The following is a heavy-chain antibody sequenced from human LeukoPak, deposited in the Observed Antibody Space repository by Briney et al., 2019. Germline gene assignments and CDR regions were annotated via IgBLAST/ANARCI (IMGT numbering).Heavy chain of an antibody. D-gene: IGHD3-3*01. CDR3: ARTYDFWSGYYFFDY. CDR1: GFTFSSYW. V-gene: IGHV3-7*01. Sequence: RPGGSLRLSCAASGFTFSSYWMSWVRQAPGKGLEWVANIKQDGSEKYYVDSVKGRFTISRDNAKNSLYLQMNSLRAEDTAVYYCARTYDFWSGYYFFDYWGQGTLVTVSS. J-gene: IGHJ4*02. CDR2: IKQDGSEK.